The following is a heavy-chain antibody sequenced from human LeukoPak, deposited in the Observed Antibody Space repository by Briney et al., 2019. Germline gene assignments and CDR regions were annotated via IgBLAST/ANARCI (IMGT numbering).Heavy chain of an antibody. V-gene: IGHV1-46*01. CDR3: AREQRRGLSGCLGELFASYYTYYYMDV. CDR1: GYTFAMYY. D-gene: IGHD3-16*01. J-gene: IGHJ6*03. CDR2: INPSDGAT. Sequence: WASVKVSCKASGYTFAMYYIHWVRQAPGQGLEWMGMINPSDGATTYAQSVQGRVTMTRDMSTTTVYMDLRRMRSEDTAAYFCAREQRRGLSGCLGELFASYYTYYYMDVWGRGTTVTVSS.